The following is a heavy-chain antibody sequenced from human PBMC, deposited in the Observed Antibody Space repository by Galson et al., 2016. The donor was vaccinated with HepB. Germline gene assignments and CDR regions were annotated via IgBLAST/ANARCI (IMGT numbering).Heavy chain of an antibody. D-gene: IGHD3-22*01. J-gene: IGHJ3*02. V-gene: IGHV3-21*01. CDR3: ASERLDSSGYSYPDAFEI. Sequence: SLRLSCAASGITLRGYAMNWVRQAPGKGLDWVSCINRGGTYTYYADSVKGRFTVSRDNAKNSLYLQMNNLRAEDTALYYCASERLDSSGYSYPDAFEIWGLGTMVTVSS. CDR2: INRGGTYT. CDR1: GITLRGYA.